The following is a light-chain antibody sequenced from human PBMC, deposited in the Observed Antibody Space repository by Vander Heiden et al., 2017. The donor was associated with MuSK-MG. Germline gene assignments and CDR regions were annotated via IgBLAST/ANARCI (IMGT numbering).Light chain of an antibody. CDR2: GAS. V-gene: IGKV3-20*01. J-gene: IGKJ2*01. CDR3: QQYGSSPDT. Sequence: IVLPQSPGTLSLSPGERATLSCRASQSVSSSYLAWYQQKPGQAPRFLIYGASSRATGIPDRFSGSGSGTDFTLTISRLEPEDFAVYYCQQYGSSPDTFGQGTKLEIK. CDR1: QSVSSSY.